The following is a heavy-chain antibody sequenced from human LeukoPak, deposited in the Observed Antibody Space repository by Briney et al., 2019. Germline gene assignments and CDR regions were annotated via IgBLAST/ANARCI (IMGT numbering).Heavy chain of an antibody. J-gene: IGHJ4*02. CDR1: GGSISNYY. CDR2: IFYSGDT. V-gene: IGHV4-59*08. Sequence: SETLSLTCTVSGGSISNYYWSWIRQPPGKRLEWIGYIFYSGDTNYNPSLKSRVTISVDTSKNQFSLSLSSVTAADTAVYYCARHSGSPPHYFDYWGQGTLVTVSS. CDR3: ARHSGSPPHYFDY. D-gene: IGHD1-26*01.